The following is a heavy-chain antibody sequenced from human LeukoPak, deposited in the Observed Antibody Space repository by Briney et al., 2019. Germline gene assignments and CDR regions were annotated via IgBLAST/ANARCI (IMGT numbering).Heavy chain of an antibody. D-gene: IGHD3-22*01. CDR2: ISGSGGST. CDR1: GLTFSSHW. Sequence: GGSLRLSCAASGLTFSSHWMHWVRQAPGKGLEWVSAISGSGGSTYYADSVKGRLTISRDNSKNTLYLQMNSLRAEDTAVYYCARGRPTYYYDSSGQPFDYWGQGTLVTVSS. V-gene: IGHV3-23*01. J-gene: IGHJ4*02. CDR3: ARGRPTYYYDSSGQPFDY.